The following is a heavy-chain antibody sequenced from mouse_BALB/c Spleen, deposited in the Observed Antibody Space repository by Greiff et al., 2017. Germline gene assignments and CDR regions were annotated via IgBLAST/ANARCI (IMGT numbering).Heavy chain of an antibody. CDR1: GYSITSGYY. V-gene: IGHV3-6*02. CDR2: ISYDGSN. Sequence: VQLKESGPGLVKPSQSLSLTCSVTGYSITSGYYWNWIRQFPGNKLEWMGYISYDGSNNYNPSLKNRISITRDTSKNQFFLKLNSVTTEDTATYYCARRARYAMDYWGQGTSVTVSS. D-gene: IGHD3-1*01. J-gene: IGHJ4*01. CDR3: ARRARYAMDY.